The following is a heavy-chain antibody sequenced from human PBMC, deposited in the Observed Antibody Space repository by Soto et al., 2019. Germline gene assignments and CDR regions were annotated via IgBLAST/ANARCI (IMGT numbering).Heavy chain of an antibody. CDR1: GFTFSSYA. CDR2: ISYDGSKK. Sequence: QVQLVESGGGVVQPGRSLRLSCAASGFTFSSYAMHWVRQAPGKGLEWVAVISYDGSKKYYADSVKGRFTISRDNSKNTLYLQMNSLRAEDTAVYYCARDPGSSGWYGPSYYYYYYGMDVWGQGTTVTVSS. D-gene: IGHD6-19*01. CDR3: ARDPGSSGWYGPSYYYYYYGMDV. V-gene: IGHV3-30-3*01. J-gene: IGHJ6*02.